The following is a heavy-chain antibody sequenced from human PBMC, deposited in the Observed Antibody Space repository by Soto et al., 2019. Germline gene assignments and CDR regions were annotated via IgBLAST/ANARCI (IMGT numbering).Heavy chain of an antibody. V-gene: IGHV3-53*01. D-gene: IGHD3-3*01. Sequence: GGSLRLSCAASGFTVSSNYMSWVRQAPGKGLEWVSVIYSGGSTYYADSVKGRFTISRDNSKNTLYLQMNSLRAEDTAVYYCARDSSGNSGVDFDYWGQGTLVTVSS. CDR3: ARDSSGNSGVDFDY. CDR2: IYSGGST. CDR1: GFTVSSNY. J-gene: IGHJ4*02.